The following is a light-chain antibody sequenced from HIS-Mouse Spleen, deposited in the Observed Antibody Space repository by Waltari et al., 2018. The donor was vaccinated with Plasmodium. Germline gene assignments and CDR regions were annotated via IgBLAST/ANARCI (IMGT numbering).Light chain of an antibody. CDR1: SSDVGSYNL. CDR3: CSYAGSSTFV. J-gene: IGLJ3*02. Sequence: QSALTQPASVSGSPGQSITISCTGTSSDVGSYNLVSWYQQHPGKAPKLMIYEGSKRPVWVSNPFSGSKSGNTASRTISGRQAEDEAYYYCCSYAGSSTFVFGGGTKLTVL. CDR2: EGS. V-gene: IGLV2-23*03.